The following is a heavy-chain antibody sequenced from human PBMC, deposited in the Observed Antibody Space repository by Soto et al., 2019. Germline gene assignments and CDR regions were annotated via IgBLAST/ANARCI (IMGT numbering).Heavy chain of an antibody. CDR1: GFTFSSYA. CDR3: AKDLGGDSN. D-gene: IGHD2-21*02. CDR2: ISGSGGST. J-gene: IGHJ4*02. Sequence: EAQLLESGGGLIQPGESLRLSCAASGFTFSSYAMGWVRQGPGKGLEWVSVISGSGGSTYYADSVKGRFIISRDNSKNTLDLQMNSLRAEDTAAYYCAKDLGGDSNWGQGILVTVSS. V-gene: IGHV3-23*01.